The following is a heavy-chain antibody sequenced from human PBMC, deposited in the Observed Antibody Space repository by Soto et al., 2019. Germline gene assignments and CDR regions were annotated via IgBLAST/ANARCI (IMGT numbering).Heavy chain of an antibody. Sequence: AGGSLRLSCAASGFTFDTYNMNWVRQTPGQGLEWVSSIGGSSSFIYYSASVRGRFTVSRDNAKNSLYLQLSSLRAEDTAVYYCARIISGSTGPYYYYAMDVWDQGTAVTVSS. D-gene: IGHD1-26*01. J-gene: IGHJ6*02. CDR2: IGGSSSFI. CDR1: GFTFDTYN. CDR3: ARIISGSTGPYYYYAMDV. V-gene: IGHV3-21*06.